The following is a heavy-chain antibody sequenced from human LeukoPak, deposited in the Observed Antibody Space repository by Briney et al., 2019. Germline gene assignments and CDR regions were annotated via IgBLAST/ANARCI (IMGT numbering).Heavy chain of an antibody. D-gene: IGHD6-19*01. CDR2: INHSGST. Sequence: SETLSLTCAVYGGSFSGYYWSWIRQPPGKGLEWIGEINHSGSTNYNPSLKSRVTISVDTSKNQFSLKLNSVTAADTAVYYCARGISSGWYEPFDYWGQGTLVTVSS. J-gene: IGHJ4*02. CDR1: GGSFSGYY. CDR3: ARGISSGWYEPFDY. V-gene: IGHV4-34*01.